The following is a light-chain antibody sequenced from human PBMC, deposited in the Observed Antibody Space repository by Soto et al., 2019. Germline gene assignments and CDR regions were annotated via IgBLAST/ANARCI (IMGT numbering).Light chain of an antibody. Sequence: EIVLTQSPGTLSLSPGERATLSCRSSQSVSSNYLAWYQQKPDQAPRLVIYDVSGRATGIPDRFSGSWCGTDFPLTISRLEPADFEESYCQQYGSSQTFGQGTKVEIK. V-gene: IGKV3-20*01. J-gene: IGKJ1*01. CDR1: QSVSSNY. CDR2: DVS. CDR3: QQYGSSQT.